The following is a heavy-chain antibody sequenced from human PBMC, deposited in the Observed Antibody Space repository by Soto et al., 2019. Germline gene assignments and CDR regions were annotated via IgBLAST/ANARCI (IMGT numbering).Heavy chain of an antibody. V-gene: IGHV1-24*01. CDR2: FDPEDGET. CDR3: ATEPIVGYFSSTRSHNWFDF. Sequence: ASVKVSCKVSGYTLTELSMHWVRQAPGKGLEWMGGFDPEDGETIYAQKFQGRVTMTEDTSTDTAYMELSSLRPEDTAVYYCATEPIVGYFSSTRSHNWFDFWGQGIMVTLFS. D-gene: IGHD2-2*01. CDR1: GYTLTELS. J-gene: IGHJ5*01.